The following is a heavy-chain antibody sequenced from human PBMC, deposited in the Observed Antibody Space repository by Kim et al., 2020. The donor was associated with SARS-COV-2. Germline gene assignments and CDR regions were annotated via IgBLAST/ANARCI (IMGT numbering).Heavy chain of an antibody. CDR1: GFTFSSYE. J-gene: IGHJ4*02. Sequence: GGSLRLSCAASGFTFSSYEMNWVRQAPGKGLEWVSYISSSGSTIYYADSVKGRFTISRDNAKNSLYLQMNSLRAEDTAVYYCARDRSPSGPKPYYFDYWGEGTLVTVSS. D-gene: IGHD2-15*01. CDR3: ARDRSPSGPKPYYFDY. V-gene: IGHV3-48*03. CDR2: ISSSGSTI.